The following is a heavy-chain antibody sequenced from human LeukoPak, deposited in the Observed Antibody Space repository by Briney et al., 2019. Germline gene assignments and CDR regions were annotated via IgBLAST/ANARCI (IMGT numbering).Heavy chain of an antibody. Sequence: ASVKVCCKASGYTFTSYDINWVRQATGQGLEWMGWMNPNSGNTGYAQKFQGRVTMTRNTSISTAYMELSSLRSEDTAVYYCASYSSSSLYYYYGMDVWGQGTTVTVPS. CDR2: MNPNSGNT. J-gene: IGHJ6*02. D-gene: IGHD6-6*01. V-gene: IGHV1-8*01. CDR1: GYTFTSYD. CDR3: ASYSSSSLYYYYGMDV.